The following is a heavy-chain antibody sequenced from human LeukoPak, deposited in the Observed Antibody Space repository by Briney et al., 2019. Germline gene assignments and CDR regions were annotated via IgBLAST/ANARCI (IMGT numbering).Heavy chain of an antibody. CDR2: INSDGSST. CDR1: RFTFSSYS. Sequence: PGGSLRLSCAASRFTFSSYSMNWVRQAPGKGLVWVSRINSDGSSTSYADSVKGRFTISRDNAKNTLYLKMNSLGAEDTAVYYCARDGHYYDSSGYSRTLYFDYWGQGTLVTVSS. J-gene: IGHJ4*02. V-gene: IGHV3-74*01. D-gene: IGHD3-22*01. CDR3: ARDGHYYDSSGYSRTLYFDY.